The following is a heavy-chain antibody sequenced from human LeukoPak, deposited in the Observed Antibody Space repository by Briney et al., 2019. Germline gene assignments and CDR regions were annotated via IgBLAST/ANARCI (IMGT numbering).Heavy chain of an antibody. D-gene: IGHD5-12*01. J-gene: IGHJ5*02. CDR1: GGSISSSSYY. CDR2: IYYSGST. CDR3: ARSGYDFLGSLGRFDP. V-gene: IGHV4-39*07. Sequence: SETLSLTCTVSGGSISSSSYYWGWIRQPPGKGLEWIGSIYYSGSTNYNPSLKSRVTISVDTSKNQFSLKLSSVTAADTAVYYCARSGYDFLGSLGRFDPWGQGTLVTVSS.